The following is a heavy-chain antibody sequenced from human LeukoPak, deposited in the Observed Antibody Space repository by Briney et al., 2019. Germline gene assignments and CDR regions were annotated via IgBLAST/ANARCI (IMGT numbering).Heavy chain of an antibody. CDR2: ISSNGGNT. J-gene: IGHJ3*02. V-gene: IGHV3-64D*06. D-gene: IGHD5-18*01. CDR1: GFTFSSYA. CDR3: VKDLGGGYSYRVWQAFDI. Sequence: GGSLRLSCAASGFTFSSYAMHWVRQAPGKGLEYVSSISSNGGNTYYADSVKGRFTISRDNSKNTLYLQMSSLRAEDTAVYYCVKDLGGGYSYRVWQAFDIWGRGTMVTVSS.